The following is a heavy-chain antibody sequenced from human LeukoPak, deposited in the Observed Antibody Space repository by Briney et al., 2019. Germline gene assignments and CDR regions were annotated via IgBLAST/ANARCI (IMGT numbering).Heavy chain of an antibody. CDR2: INPSGGST. V-gene: IGHV1-46*01. J-gene: IGHJ4*02. CDR3: VIYPIVVVPAAILDY. D-gene: IGHD2-2*01. Sequence: ASVKVSCKASGYTFTSYYMHWVRQAPGQGLEWMGIINPSGGSTSYAQKFQGRVTMTRDTSTSTVYMELSSLRSEDTAVYYCVIYPIVVVPAAILDYWGQGTLVTVSS. CDR1: GYTFTSYY.